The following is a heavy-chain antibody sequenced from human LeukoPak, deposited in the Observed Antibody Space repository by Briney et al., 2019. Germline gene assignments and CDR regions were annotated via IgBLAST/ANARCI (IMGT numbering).Heavy chain of an antibody. V-gene: IGHV3-33*01. CDR1: GFALSSSG. Sequence: PGGSLRLSCAASGFALSSSGMHWVRQAPGKGLEWVAFIWYDGSNKYYADSVKGRFTISRDNSKNTLYLQMNSLRAEDTAVHYCARAEFYFDSSGYYPFDYWGQGTLVTVSS. CDR3: ARAEFYFDSSGYYPFDY. CDR2: IWYDGSNK. D-gene: IGHD3-22*01. J-gene: IGHJ4*02.